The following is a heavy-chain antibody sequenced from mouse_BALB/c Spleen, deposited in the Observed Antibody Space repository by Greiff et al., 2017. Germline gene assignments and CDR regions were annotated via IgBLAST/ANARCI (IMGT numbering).Heavy chain of an antibody. V-gene: IGHV5-6-3*01. CDR1: GFTFSSYG. CDR2: INSNGGST. CDR3: AREGYGYDGYYAMDY. J-gene: IGHJ4*01. Sequence: EVKLVESGGGLVQPGGSLKLSCAASGFTFSSYGMSWVRQTPDKRLELVATINSNGGSTYYPDSVKGRFTISRDNAKNTLYLQMSSLKSEDTAMYYCAREGYGYDGYYAMDYWGQGTSVTVSS. D-gene: IGHD2-2*01.